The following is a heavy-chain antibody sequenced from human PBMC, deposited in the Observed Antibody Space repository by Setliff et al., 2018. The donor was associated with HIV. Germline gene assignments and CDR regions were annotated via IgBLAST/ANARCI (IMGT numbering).Heavy chain of an antibody. V-gene: IGHV3-23*01. Sequence: LKISCAVSGFTFSSYAMSWVRQAPGKGLEWVSAISGSAGSTYYADSVKGRFTISGDNSKNTLYLQMNSLRAEDTAVYYCAKPYRGSVVRDQGYMDVWGKGTTVTVSS. CDR1: GFTFSSYA. J-gene: IGHJ6*03. CDR2: ISGSAGST. CDR3: AKPYRGSVVRDQGYMDV. D-gene: IGHD3-10*01.